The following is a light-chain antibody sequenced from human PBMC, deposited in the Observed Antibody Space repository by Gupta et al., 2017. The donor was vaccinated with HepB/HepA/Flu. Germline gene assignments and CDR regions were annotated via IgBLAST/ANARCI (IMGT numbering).Light chain of an antibody. V-gene: IGKV2-28*01. J-gene: IGKJ2*02. CDR2: LGS. CDR3: KHAIQPPRT. Sequence: DIVMTQSPLSLPVTPGESASISCRSSQSLVKSNGYNYLEWYLQKPGQSPQLLIYLGSNRASGVPDRCSGRGAGADFTRNISRVEADDVGVYYCKHAIQPPRTFGQGTKLETK. CDR1: QSLVKSNGYNY.